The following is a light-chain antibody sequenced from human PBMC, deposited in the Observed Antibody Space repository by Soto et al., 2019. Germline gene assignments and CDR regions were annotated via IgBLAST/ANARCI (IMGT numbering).Light chain of an antibody. V-gene: IGLV1-44*01. Sequence: QSVLTQPPSASGTPGQRVTISCSGSNSNIGSNTVNWYQQVPGTAPKILIYSNNQRPSGVPDRFSGSKSGTSASLAISGLQSEDEADYHCAAWDDSLNGRVFGGGTKVTVL. CDR3: AAWDDSLNGRV. CDR1: NSNIGSNT. CDR2: SNN. J-gene: IGLJ2*01.